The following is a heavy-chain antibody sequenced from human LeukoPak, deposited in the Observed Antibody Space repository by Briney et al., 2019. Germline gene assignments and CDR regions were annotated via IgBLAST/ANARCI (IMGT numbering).Heavy chain of an antibody. CDR1: GYTFTSYY. J-gene: IGHJ4*02. CDR3: ARSPDILTVIDY. Sequence: ASVKVSCKASGYTFTSYYMHWVRQAPGQGLEWMGIINPSGGSTSYAQKFQGRVTMTRDTSTSTVYKELSSLRSEGTAVYYCARSPDILTVIDYWGQGTLVTVSS. D-gene: IGHD3-9*01. CDR2: INPSGGST. V-gene: IGHV1-46*01.